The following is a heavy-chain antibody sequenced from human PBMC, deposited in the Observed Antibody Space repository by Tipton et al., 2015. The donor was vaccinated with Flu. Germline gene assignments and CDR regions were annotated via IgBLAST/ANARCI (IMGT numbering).Heavy chain of an antibody. CDR3: ARDFDSSDAFDI. V-gene: IGHV3-53*01. J-gene: IGHJ3*02. CDR2: IYSGGST. Sequence: LRLSCAASGFTVSSNYMSWVRQAPGKGLEWVSVIYSGGSTYYADSVKGRFTISRDNSKNTLYLQMNSLRAEDTAVYYCARDFDSSDAFDIWGQGTMVTVSS. D-gene: IGHD3-22*01. CDR1: GFTVSSNY.